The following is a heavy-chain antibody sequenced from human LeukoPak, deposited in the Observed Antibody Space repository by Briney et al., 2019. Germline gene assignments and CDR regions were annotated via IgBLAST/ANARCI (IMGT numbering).Heavy chain of an antibody. CDR1: GGSINTLNYN. J-gene: IGHJ4*02. CDR3: AAYPAVVYRPVDY. V-gene: IGHV4-39*01. Sequence: PSETLLLICSVSGGSINTLNYNWGWVRQPPGKGLEWIGRIYYNGNADYNPSLQSRVTLIVDTSKNQFSLKVTSLTSADTAVYYCAAYPAVVYRPVDYWGQGTLVTVSS. CDR2: IYYNGNA. D-gene: IGHD2-8*02.